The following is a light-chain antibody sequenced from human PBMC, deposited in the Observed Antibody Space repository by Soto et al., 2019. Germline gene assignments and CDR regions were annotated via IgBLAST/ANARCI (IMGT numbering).Light chain of an antibody. Sequence: AVQMTQSPSSLSASVGDRVTITCRASQGIRNDLGWYQQKPGKAPKLLIYAASSLQSGVPSRFSGSGSGTDFTFTISCVQPEDFATLYGLQDWKYPLTFGGGTRVEVK. V-gene: IGKV1-6*02. J-gene: IGKJ4*01. CDR1: QGIRND. CDR3: LQDWKYPLT. CDR2: AAS.